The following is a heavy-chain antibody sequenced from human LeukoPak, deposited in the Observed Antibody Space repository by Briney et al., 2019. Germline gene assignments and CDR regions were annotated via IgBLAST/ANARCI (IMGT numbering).Heavy chain of an antibody. J-gene: IGHJ4*02. CDR3: ARGNTIAAKYYFDY. CDR2: INPNSGGT. V-gene: IGHV1-2*02. CDR1: GYTFTGYY. Sequence: GASVKVSCKASGYTFTGYYMHWVRQAPGQGLEWMGWINPNSGGTNYAQKFQGRVTMTRGTSISTAYMELSRLRSDDTAVYYCARGNTIAAKYYFDYWGQGTLVTVSS. D-gene: IGHD6-13*01.